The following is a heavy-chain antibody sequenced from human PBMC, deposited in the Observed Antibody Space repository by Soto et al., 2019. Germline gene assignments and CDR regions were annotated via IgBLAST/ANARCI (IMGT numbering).Heavy chain of an antibody. CDR1: GGSISSYY. Sequence: QVQLQESGPGLVKPSETLSLTCTVSGGSISSYYWSWIRQPPGKGMEWIGYIYYSGSTNYNPSLKSRVTISVDTSKSQFSLKLSSVTAADPAVYYCASAYSGYESGFDYWGQGTLVTVSS. D-gene: IGHD5-12*01. CDR3: ASAYSGYESGFDY. J-gene: IGHJ4*02. V-gene: IGHV4-59*01. CDR2: IYYSGST.